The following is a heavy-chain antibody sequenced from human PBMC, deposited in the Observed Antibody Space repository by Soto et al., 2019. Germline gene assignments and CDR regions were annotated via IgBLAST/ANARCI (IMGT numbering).Heavy chain of an antibody. D-gene: IGHD3-22*01. CDR3: AKDYSYYYDSSGYYWGPDDAFDI. J-gene: IGHJ3*02. V-gene: IGHV3-30*18. CDR2: ISYDGSNK. CDR1: GFTFSSYG. Sequence: PGGSLRLSCAASGFTFSSYGMHWVRQAPGKGLEWVEVISYDGSNKYYADSVKGRFTISRDNSKNTLYLQMNSLRAEDTAVYYCAKDYSYYYDSSGYYWGPDDAFDIWGQGTMVTVSS.